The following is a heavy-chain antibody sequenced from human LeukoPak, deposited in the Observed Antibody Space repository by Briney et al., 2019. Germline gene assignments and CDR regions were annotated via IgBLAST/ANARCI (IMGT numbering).Heavy chain of an antibody. CDR2: ISSSSSTI. J-gene: IGHJ4*02. D-gene: IGHD3-3*01. V-gene: IGHV3-48*01. Sequence: PGGSLRLSCAASGFTFSSYSMNWVRQAPGKGLEWVSYISSSSSTIYYADSVKGRFTISRDNAKNSLYLQMNSLRAEDTAVYYCASRPTRLKHLLRFLEWLSGFDYWGQGTLVTVSS. CDR1: GFTFSSYS. CDR3: ASRPTRLKHLLRFLEWLSGFDY.